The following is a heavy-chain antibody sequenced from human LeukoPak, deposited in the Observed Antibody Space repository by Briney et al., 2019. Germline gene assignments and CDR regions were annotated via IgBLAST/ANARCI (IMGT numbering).Heavy chain of an antibody. D-gene: IGHD5-12*01. CDR1: GYTFTGYY. CDR2: INPNSGGT. Sequence: ASVKVSCKASGYTFTGYYMHWVRQAPGQGLEWMGWINPNSGGTNYAQKFQGRVTMTRDTSISTAYMELSRLRSDDTAVYYCARETDDIVATITPNFDYWGQGTLVTVSS. J-gene: IGHJ4*02. V-gene: IGHV1-2*02. CDR3: ARETDDIVATITPNFDY.